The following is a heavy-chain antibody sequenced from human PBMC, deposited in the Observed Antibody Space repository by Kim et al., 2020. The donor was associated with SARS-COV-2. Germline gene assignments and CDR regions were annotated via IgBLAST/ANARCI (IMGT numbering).Heavy chain of an antibody. CDR3: AREYYDILTGYWWFDP. J-gene: IGHJ5*02. D-gene: IGHD3-9*01. Sequence: GGSLRLSCAASGFTFSSYWMHWVRQAPGKGLVWVSRINSDGSSTSYADSVKGRFTISRDNAKNTLYLQMNSLRAEDTAVYYCAREYYDILTGYWWFDPWGQGTLVTVSS. CDR2: INSDGSST. V-gene: IGHV3-74*01. CDR1: GFTFSSYW.